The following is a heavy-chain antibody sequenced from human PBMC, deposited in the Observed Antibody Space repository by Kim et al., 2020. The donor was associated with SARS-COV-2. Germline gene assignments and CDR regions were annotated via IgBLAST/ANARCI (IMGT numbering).Heavy chain of an antibody. Sequence: GRGRFTISRDDSKNMAYLEMNGLKTEDTAVYYCTRIPATTLAFWDAFDIWGQGTMVTVSS. D-gene: IGHD3-3*02. CDR3: TRIPATTLAFWDAFDI. V-gene: IGHV3-73*01. J-gene: IGHJ3*02.